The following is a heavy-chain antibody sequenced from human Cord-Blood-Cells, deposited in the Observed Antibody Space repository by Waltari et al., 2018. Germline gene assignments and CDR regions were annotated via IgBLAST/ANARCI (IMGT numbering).Heavy chain of an antibody. J-gene: IGHJ4*02. CDR3: ARGRRDTYYDYIWGSYRYTGAFDY. D-gene: IGHD3-16*02. CDR1: GGSFSGYY. Sequence: QVQLQQWGAGLLKPSETLSLTCAVYGGSFSGYYWSWIRQPPGKGLEWMGEINHSGSTNYNPSLKSRVTISVDTSKNQFSLKLSSVTAADTAVYYCARGRRDTYYDYIWGSYRYTGAFDYWGQGTLVTVSS. CDR2: INHSGST. V-gene: IGHV4-34*01.